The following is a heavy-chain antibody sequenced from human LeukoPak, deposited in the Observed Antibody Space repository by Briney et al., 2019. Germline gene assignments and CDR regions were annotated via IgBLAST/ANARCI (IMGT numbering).Heavy chain of an antibody. D-gene: IGHD2-15*01. J-gene: IGHJ4*02. CDR2: IYYSGTT. Sequence: SSETLSLTCAVYGGSFSSYYWSWIRQPPGKGLEWIGYIYYSGTTNYNPSLKSRVTISVDTSKNQFSLKLSSVTAADTAVYYCARQGGYCSGGSCYSKYYFDYWGQGTLVTVSS. CDR3: ARQGGYCSGGSCYSKYYFDY. CDR1: GGSFSSYY. V-gene: IGHV4-59*08.